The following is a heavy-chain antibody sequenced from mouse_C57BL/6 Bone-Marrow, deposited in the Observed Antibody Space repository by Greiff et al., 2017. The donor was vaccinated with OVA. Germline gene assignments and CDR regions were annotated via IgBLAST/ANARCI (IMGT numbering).Heavy chain of an antibody. V-gene: IGHV14-4*01. J-gene: IGHJ2*01. CDR2: IDPENGDT. CDR1: GFNIKDDY. CDR3: TTNYVPDY. D-gene: IGHD2-4*01. Sequence: VQLQQSGAELVRPGASVKLSCTASGFNIKDDYMHWVKQRPEQGLEWIGWIDPENGDTEYASKFQGKATITADTSSNTAYLQLSSLTSEDTAVYYCTTNYVPDYWGQGTTLTVSS.